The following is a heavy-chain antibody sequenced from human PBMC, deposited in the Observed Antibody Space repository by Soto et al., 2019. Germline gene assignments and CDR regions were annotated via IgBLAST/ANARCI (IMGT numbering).Heavy chain of an antibody. V-gene: IGHV3-23*01. CDR1: GFTFSRYA. CDR2: ISGSGGST. D-gene: IGHD6-19*01. CDR3: AKDPDSSGWYFDY. J-gene: IGHJ4*02. Sequence: GGSLRLSCAASGFTFSRYAMSWVRQAPGKGLEWVSAISGSGGSTYYANSVKGGFTISRDNSKNTLYLQMNSLRAEDTAVYYCAKDPDSSGWYFDYWGQGTLVTVSS.